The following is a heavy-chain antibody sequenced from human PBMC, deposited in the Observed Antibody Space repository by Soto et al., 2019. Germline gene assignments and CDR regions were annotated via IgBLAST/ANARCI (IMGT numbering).Heavy chain of an antibody. V-gene: IGHV1-3*01. Sequence: QVQLVQSGAEVKKPGASVKVSCKASGYTFSNYATHWVRQAPGQRLEWMGWINAGNGKTKYSQNFQGRVTITRDTSASTAYMELSSLRSEDTAVYYCANNGDYYYYGMDVWGQGNTVTVSS. CDR3: ANNGDYYYYGMDV. CDR1: GYTFSNYA. D-gene: IGHD4-17*01. J-gene: IGHJ6*02. CDR2: INAGNGKT.